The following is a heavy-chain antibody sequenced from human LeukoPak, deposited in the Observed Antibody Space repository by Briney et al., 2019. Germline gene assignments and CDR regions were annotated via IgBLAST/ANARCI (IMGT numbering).Heavy chain of an antibody. D-gene: IGHD3-22*01. CDR2: ISYDGSNK. J-gene: IGHJ3*02. V-gene: IGHV3-30*18. CDR3: AKEDYDDSELDAFRM. CDR1: GFTFSSYG. Sequence: PGGSLRLSCAASGFTFSSYGMHWVRQAPGKGLEWVAVISYDGSNKYYADSVKGRFTISRDNSKNTLYLQMIGLTAEDTAVYYCAKEDYDDSELDAFRMWGQGTMVTVSS.